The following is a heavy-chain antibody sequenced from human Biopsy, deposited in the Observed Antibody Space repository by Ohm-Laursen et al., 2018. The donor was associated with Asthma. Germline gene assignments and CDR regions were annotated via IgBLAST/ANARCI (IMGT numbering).Heavy chain of an antibody. V-gene: IGHV1-24*01. D-gene: IGHD4-17*01. CDR2: HDHEEGGT. Sequence: SVKVSCKLSGYSLTDSSMHWVRQAPGQGLEWMGGHDHEEGGTVNARRFQGRVTMTEDTSTDTAYMELSSLSSDDTAVYYCASDFPKDYVRYNFQFWGQGTLVTVSS. CDR1: GYSLTDSS. J-gene: IGHJ4*02. CDR3: ASDFPKDYVRYNFQF.